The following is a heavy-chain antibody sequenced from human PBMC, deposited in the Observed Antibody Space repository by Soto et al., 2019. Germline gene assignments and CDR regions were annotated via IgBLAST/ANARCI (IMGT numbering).Heavy chain of an antibody. Sequence: PSETLSLTCAVSGGSISSSNWWSWVRQPPGKGLEWIGEIYHSGSTNYNPSLKSRVTISVDKSKNQFSLKLSSVTAADTAVYYCANTGYSSTWYVFWGQGTLVTVSS. D-gene: IGHD6-13*01. V-gene: IGHV4-4*02. J-gene: IGHJ5*01. CDR1: GGSISSSNW. CDR2: IYHSGST. CDR3: ANTGYSSTWYVF.